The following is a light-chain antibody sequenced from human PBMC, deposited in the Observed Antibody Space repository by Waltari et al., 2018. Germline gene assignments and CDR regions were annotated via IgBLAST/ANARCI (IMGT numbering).Light chain of an antibody. Sequence: QPVLTQPPSASASLGASVTLTCTLSSGYSNYKVDWYQQRPGKGPRFVMRVGTGGMVGSKGDGIPAGFSVAVSGLNRYLTIKIVHDYNVSDYFGMADNGSGSNVGGVLGGGTKLTV. CDR2: VGTGGMVG. J-gene: IGLJ3*02. CDR1: SGYSNYK. CDR3: MADNGSGSNVGGV. V-gene: IGLV9-49*01.